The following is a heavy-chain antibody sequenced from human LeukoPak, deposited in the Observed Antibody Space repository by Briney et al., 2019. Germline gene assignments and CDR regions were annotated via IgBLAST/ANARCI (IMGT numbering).Heavy chain of an antibody. D-gene: IGHD2-2*02. CDR2: INPSGGST. CDR1: GYTFTSYY. V-gene: IGHV1-46*01. J-gene: IGHJ6*03. Sequence: ASVKVSCKASGYTFTSYYMHWVRQAPGQGLEWMGIINPSGGSTSYAQKFQGRVTMTRDTSTSTVYMELSSLRSEDTAVYYCAREMGSVVVPAAILEEEYYYYYMDVWGKGTTVTVSS. CDR3: AREMGSVVVPAAILEEEYYYYYMDV.